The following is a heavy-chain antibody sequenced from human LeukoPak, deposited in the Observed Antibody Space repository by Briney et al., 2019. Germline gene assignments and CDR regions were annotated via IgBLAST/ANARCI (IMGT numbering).Heavy chain of an antibody. CDR2: INHSGST. V-gene: IGHV4-34*01. CDR1: GGSFSGYY. D-gene: IGHD3-22*01. J-gene: IGHJ4*02. Sequence: SETLSLTCAVYGGSFSGYYWSWIRQPPGKGLEWIGEINHSGSTNYNPSLKSRVTISVDTSKYQFSLRLSSVTAADTAVYYCARGLDYYYDSSGLADYWGQGTLVTVSS. CDR3: ARGLDYYYDSSGLADY.